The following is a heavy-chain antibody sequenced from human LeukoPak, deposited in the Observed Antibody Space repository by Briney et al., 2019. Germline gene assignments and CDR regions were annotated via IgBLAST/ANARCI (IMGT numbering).Heavy chain of an antibody. CDR1: GGSISIHY. CDR2: ISYIGST. J-gene: IGHJ3*02. D-gene: IGHD1-1*01. CDR3: PGDKLARNAFDI. V-gene: IGHV4-59*11. Sequence: SETLSLTCTVSGGSISIHYWSSVRQPPGKGLEWIGYISYIGSTTYSPSRKTRVTISVDTSKNQFSLRLSSVTAADTAIFYCPGDKLARNAFDICGQGKMCTVSS.